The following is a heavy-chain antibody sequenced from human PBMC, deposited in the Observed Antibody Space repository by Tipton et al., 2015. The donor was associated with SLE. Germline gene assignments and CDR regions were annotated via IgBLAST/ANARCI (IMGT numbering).Heavy chain of an antibody. CDR1: GFTFSDYY. Sequence: SLRLSCAASGFTFSDYYMSWIRQAPGKGLEWASYISSSGGTIYYADSVKGRFTISRDNAKNSLYLRMNTLRAEDTAVYYCAGAGLAGTFDIWGQGTMVTVSS. J-gene: IGHJ3*02. V-gene: IGHV3-11*04. CDR2: ISSSGGTI. CDR3: AGAGLAGTFDI. D-gene: IGHD1-14*01.